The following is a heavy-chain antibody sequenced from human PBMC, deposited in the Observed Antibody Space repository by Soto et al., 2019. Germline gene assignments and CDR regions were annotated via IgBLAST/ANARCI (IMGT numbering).Heavy chain of an antibody. CDR2: ISYDGSNK. Sequence: GSLRLSCAASGFTFSSYGMHWVRQAPGKGLEWVAVISYDGSNKYYADSVKGRFTISRDNSKNTLYLQMNSLRAEDTAVYYCAKGYYDSSGYYTEQDAFDIWGQGTMVTVSS. V-gene: IGHV3-30*18. CDR1: GFTFSSYG. D-gene: IGHD3-22*01. CDR3: AKGYYDSSGYYTEQDAFDI. J-gene: IGHJ3*02.